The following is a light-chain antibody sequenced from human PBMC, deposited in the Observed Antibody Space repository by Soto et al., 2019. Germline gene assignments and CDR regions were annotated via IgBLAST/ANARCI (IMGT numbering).Light chain of an antibody. V-gene: IGKV3-15*01. CDR2: GAS. J-gene: IGKJ1*01. Sequence: VVTQSPATQSVFPGETATLSCRASQSVSSDLAWYQQRPGQAPRLLIYGASTRATGIPARFRGSGSGTEFRLTISSLQSEDFATYYCQQYNTWHPKMAFGRGTKV. CDR3: QQYNTWHPKMA. CDR1: QSVSSD.